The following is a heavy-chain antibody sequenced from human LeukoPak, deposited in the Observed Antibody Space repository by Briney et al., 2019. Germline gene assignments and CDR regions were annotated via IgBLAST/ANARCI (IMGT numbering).Heavy chain of an antibody. CDR1: GLTFSSYS. D-gene: IGHD5-18*01. V-gene: IGHV3-21*01. CDR3: ARSGYSYGYSFDY. CDR2: ISSSSSYI. Sequence: PGGSLRLSCAASGLTFSSYSMNWVRQAPGKGLEWVSSISSSSSYIYYADSVKGRFTISRDNAKNSLYLQMNSLRAEDTAVYYCARSGYSYGYSFDYWGQGTLVTVSS. J-gene: IGHJ4*02.